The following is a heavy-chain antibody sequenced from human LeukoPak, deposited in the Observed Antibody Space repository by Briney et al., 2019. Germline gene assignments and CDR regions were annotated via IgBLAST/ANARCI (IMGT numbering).Heavy chain of an antibody. D-gene: IGHD2-21*02. CDR3: AKGGNNPAVTGWTTGPIKTNWFDP. V-gene: IGHV3-23*01. J-gene: IGHJ5*02. CDR2: ISGSGDKT. CDR1: GFTFSSHG. Sequence: GGSLRLSCAASGFTFSSHGMSWVRQAPGKGLEWVSTISGSGDKTYYADSVKGRFTISRDNSKNTLYLQMNSLRAEDTAVYYCAKGGNNPAVTGWTTGPIKTNWFDPWGQGTLVTVSS.